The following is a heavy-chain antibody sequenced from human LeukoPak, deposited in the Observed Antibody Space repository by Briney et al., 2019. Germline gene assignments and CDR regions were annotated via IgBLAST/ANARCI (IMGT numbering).Heavy chain of an antibody. J-gene: IGHJ5*02. CDR1: GGTFSSYA. CDR3: ARAGIAAAGTSSWFDP. V-gene: IGHV1-69*01. CDR2: IIPIFGTA. Sequence: ASVKVCCKATGGTFSSYAISWVRQAPGQGLEWMGGIIPIFGTANYAQKFQGRVTITADESTSTAYMELSSLRSEDTAVYYCARAGIAAAGTSSWFDPWGQGTLVTVSS. D-gene: IGHD6-13*01.